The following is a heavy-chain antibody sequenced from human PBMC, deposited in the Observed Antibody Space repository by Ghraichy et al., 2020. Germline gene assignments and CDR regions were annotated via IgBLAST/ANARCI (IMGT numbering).Heavy chain of an antibody. CDR1: EFTFSSYA. CDR2: ISVNGVSI. D-gene: IGHD5/OR15-5a*01. CDR3: ARRVYESGNFFFDY. J-gene: IGHJ4*02. V-gene: IGHV3-23*01. Sequence: GESLNISCAASEFTFSSYAMYWVRQAPGKGLEWVSSISVNGVSIAYGDSVKGRFSISRDDSKSTLYLQMNSLRAEDTAVYYCARRVYESGNFFFDYWGQGTLVTVSS.